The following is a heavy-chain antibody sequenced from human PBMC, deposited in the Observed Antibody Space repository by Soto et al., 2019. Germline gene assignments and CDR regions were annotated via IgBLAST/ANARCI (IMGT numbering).Heavy chain of an antibody. CDR1: GFTFSSYG. J-gene: IGHJ3*02. V-gene: IGHV3-33*01. CDR3: ARKADVLLWFGESSPDAFDI. D-gene: IGHD3-10*01. CDR2: IWYDGSNK. Sequence: QVQLVESGGGVVQPGRSLRLSCGASGFTFSSYGMHWVRQAPGKGLEWVAVIWYDGSNKYYADSVKGRFTISRDNSKNTLYLQMNSLRAEDTAVYYCARKADVLLWFGESSPDAFDIWGQGTMVTVSS.